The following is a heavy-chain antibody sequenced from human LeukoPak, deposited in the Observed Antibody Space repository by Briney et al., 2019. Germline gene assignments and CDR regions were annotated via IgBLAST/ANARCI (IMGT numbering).Heavy chain of an antibody. CDR3: ARENAVYCGGDCYLSDAFDI. V-gene: IGHV3-7*03. CDR2: IKQDRSEK. J-gene: IGHJ3*02. CDR1: GFTFSSYW. D-gene: IGHD2-21*02. Sequence: GGALRLSCAASGFTFSSYWMSWVRQAAGKGLEWVANIKQDRSEKYYVDSVKGRFTISRDNAKNSLYLQMNSLRAEDTAVYYCARENAVYCGGDCYLSDAFDIWGQGTMVTVSS.